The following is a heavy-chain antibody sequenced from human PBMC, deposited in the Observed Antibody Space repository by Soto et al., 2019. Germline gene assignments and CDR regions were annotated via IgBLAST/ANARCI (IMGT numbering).Heavy chain of an antibody. V-gene: IGHV2-5*02. D-gene: IGHD2-15*01. CDR3: AHSQRRESCRRGSCYSFVY. CDR2: FYWDDDK. Sequence: QITLKESGLTLVTPTQTLTLTCTFSGFSLSTSGVGVGWIRQPPGKALEWLALFYWDDDKRYNPSLRSRLTNTTHTSRKHFVLIMPNMDPVATAPYYCAHSQRRESCRRGSCYSFVYWGQGTLVTVSS. CDR1: GFSLSTSGVG. J-gene: IGHJ4*02.